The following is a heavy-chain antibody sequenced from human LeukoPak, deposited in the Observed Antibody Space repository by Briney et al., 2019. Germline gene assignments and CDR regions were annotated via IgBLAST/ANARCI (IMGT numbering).Heavy chain of an antibody. CDR2: IWSDGSNR. Sequence: GGSLRLSSAASGFIYSHYGMHWVRQAPGKGLEWVAVIWSDGSNRFYAGSVKGRFTISRDNSQRTLFLQMNSLRVDDTAMYYCVRDAQRGFDYSNSLKYWGHGTLVTVSS. V-gene: IGHV3-33*01. CDR3: VRDAQRGFDYSNSLKY. J-gene: IGHJ4*01. CDR1: GFIYSHYG. D-gene: IGHD4-11*01.